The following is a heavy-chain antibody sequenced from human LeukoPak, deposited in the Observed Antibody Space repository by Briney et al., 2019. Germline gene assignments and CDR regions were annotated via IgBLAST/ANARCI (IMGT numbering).Heavy chain of an antibody. V-gene: IGHV3-23*01. J-gene: IGHJ5*02. Sequence: PGGSLRLSCAASGFTFSSYAMSWVRQAPGKGLEWVSAISGSGGSTYYADSVKGRFTISRDNSKNTLYLQMNSLRAEDTAVYYCAKIGYCSSTSCYVLDWFDPWGQGTLVTVSS. CDR3: AKIGYCSSTSCYVLDWFDP. CDR1: GFTFSSYA. CDR2: ISGSGGST. D-gene: IGHD2-2*01.